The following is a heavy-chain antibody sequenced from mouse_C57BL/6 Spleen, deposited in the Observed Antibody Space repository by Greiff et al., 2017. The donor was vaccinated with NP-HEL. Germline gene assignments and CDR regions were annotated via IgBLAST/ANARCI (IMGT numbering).Heavy chain of an antibody. J-gene: IGHJ4*01. CDR1: GYTFTSYW. D-gene: IGHD2-1*01. Sequence: QVQLQQPGAELVRPGSSVKLSCKASGYTFTSYWMHWVKQRPIQGLEWIGNIDPSDSETHYNQKFKDKATLTVDKSSSTAYMQLSSLTSEDSAVYYCARYGNSYAMDYWGQGTSVTVSS. V-gene: IGHV1-52*01. CDR2: IDPSDSET. CDR3: ARYGNSYAMDY.